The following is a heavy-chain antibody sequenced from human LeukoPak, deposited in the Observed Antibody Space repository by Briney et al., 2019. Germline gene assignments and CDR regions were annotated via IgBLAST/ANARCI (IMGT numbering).Heavy chain of an antibody. Sequence: SETLSLTCAVYRGSSSGYYWSWIRQPPGMGLEWIGDVNGDGSTSYNPSLQTRVSISGDTSKNQLSLKLTSVSAADTAVYYCASPATGNRDGFDYWSQGTLVSASS. D-gene: IGHD5-24*01. V-gene: IGHV4-34*01. CDR1: RGSSSGYY. J-gene: IGHJ4*02. CDR2: VNGDGST. CDR3: ASPATGNRDGFDY.